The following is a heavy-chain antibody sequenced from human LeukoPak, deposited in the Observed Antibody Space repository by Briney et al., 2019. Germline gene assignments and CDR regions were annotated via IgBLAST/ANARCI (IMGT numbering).Heavy chain of an antibody. Sequence: SETLSLTCTVSSDPIYSSNYYWGWIRQPPGKGLEWIGSIYYSGSTYYNSSLKSRVTISVDTSKNQFSLKLSSVTAADTAVYFCASRPTTWGFFDSWGQGTLVTVSS. CDR1: SDPIYSSNYY. V-gene: IGHV4-39*01. CDR3: ASRPTTWGFFDS. J-gene: IGHJ4*02. D-gene: IGHD4-17*01. CDR2: IYYSGST.